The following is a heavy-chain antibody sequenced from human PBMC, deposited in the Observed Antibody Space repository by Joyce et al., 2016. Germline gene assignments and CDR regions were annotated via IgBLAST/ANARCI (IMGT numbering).Heavy chain of an antibody. D-gene: IGHD1-14*01. V-gene: IGHV3-30*04. CDR3: ARDGPKTTWDPGYYFDF. CDR2: ISYDGNKT. CDR1: GFTFSGHS. J-gene: IGHJ4*02. Sequence: QVKLVESGGGVVQPGRSLRLSCAASGFTFSGHSMHWVRQAPGKGLDWVAIISYDGNKTYYGDSMKGRFTISRDNSKNTVYLQVDSLRTEDTAVYYCARDGPKTTWDPGYYFDFWGQGTLVTVSS.